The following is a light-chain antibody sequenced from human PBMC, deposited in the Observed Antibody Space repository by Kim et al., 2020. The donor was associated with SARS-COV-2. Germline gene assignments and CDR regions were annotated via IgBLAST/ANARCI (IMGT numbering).Light chain of an antibody. J-gene: IGKJ2*01. CDR2: KVS. Sequence: DIQMTQAPSTLSAFVGDRVTITCRASQTISSSLAWFQQKPGKAPKLLIYKVSTLQSGVPIRFSGSGSGTEFTLTISSLQPDDFATYYCQQYSIYSTFGQGTKLEI. CDR3: QQYSIYST. CDR1: QTISSS. V-gene: IGKV1-5*03.